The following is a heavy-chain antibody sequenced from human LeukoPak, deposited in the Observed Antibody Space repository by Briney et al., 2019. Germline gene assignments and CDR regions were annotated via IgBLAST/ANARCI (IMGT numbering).Heavy chain of an antibody. Sequence: ASVKVSCKASGYTFTGYYIHWVRQAPGQGLEWMGWINPNSGGTNYAQKFQGRVTMTRDTSISTAYMELSRLRSDDTAVYYCARDPDMSSYGFGRCFDPWGQRPLVTVSS. CDR1: GYTFTGYY. J-gene: IGHJ5*02. CDR2: INPNSGGT. V-gene: IGHV1-2*02. D-gene: IGHD5-18*01. CDR3: ARDPDMSSYGFGRCFDP.